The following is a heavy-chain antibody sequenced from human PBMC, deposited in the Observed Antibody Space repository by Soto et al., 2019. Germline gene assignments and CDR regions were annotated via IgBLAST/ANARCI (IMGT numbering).Heavy chain of an antibody. J-gene: IGHJ4*02. CDR1: GGAFSDYY. CDR2: IDRYGST. Sequence: QVQLQQWGAGLLKPSETLSLTCAVYGGAFSDYYWRWIRQPPGKGLEWIGEIDRYGSTNYDPSLKSRVTISIETSKNQFSLKLTSVTAADTAIYYCAGGSPSAWEPPFYWGQGTLVTVSS. V-gene: IGHV4-34*01. CDR3: AGGSPSAWEPPFY. D-gene: IGHD1-26*01.